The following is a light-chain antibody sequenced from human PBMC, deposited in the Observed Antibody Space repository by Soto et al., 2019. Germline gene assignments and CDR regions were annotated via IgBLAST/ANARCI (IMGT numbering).Light chain of an antibody. Sequence: QSALTQPASVSGSPGQSITISCTGTSSDVGSYNLVSWYQHHPGKAPPLMIYEGSKRPSGVSTRFSGSRSANTASLTISGLQPEDEADYYCCSFAGSGTYVFGTGTKVTVL. J-gene: IGLJ1*01. CDR1: SSDVGSYNL. CDR3: CSFAGSGTYV. CDR2: EGS. V-gene: IGLV2-23*01.